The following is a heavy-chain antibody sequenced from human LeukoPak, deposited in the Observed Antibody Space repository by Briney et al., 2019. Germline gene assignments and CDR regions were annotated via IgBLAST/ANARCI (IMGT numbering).Heavy chain of an antibody. CDR3: ARNYGSGSYYNFGY. Sequence: PGGSLRLSCAASGFTFSSYSMNWVRQAPGRGLEWVSSISSSSSYIYYADSVKGRFTISRDNAKNSLYLQMNSLRAEDTAVYYCARNYGSGSYYNFGYWGQGTLVTVSS. J-gene: IGHJ4*02. V-gene: IGHV3-21*01. CDR1: GFTFSSYS. CDR2: ISSSSSYI. D-gene: IGHD3-10*01.